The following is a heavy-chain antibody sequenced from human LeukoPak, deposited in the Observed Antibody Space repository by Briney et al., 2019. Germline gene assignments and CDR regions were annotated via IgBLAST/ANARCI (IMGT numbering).Heavy chain of an antibody. CDR2: IYYSGST. V-gene: IGHV4-30-4*01. D-gene: IGHD2-15*01. Sequence: SQTLSLTCTVSGGSISSGDYYWSWIRQPPGKGLEWIGDIYYSGSTYYNPSLKSRVTISVDTSKTQFSLKLSSVTAADTAVYYCATPGYCSGGSCYYTNWYFDLWGRGTLVTVSS. CDR3: ATPGYCSGGSCYYTNWYFDL. CDR1: GGSISSGDYY. J-gene: IGHJ2*01.